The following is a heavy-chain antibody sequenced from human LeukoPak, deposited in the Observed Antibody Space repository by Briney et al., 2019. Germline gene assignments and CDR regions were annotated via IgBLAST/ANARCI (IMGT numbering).Heavy chain of an antibody. CDR1: GGSISSYY. CDR2: IYSSGST. Sequence: KASETLSLTCTVSGGSISSYYWSWIRQPAGKGLEWIGHIYSSGSTNYNPSLKSRITMSVDTSKNHFSLKPSSVTAADTAVYYCASRNPAQDAFNIWGQGTMVTVSS. V-gene: IGHV4-4*07. CDR3: ASRNPAQDAFNI. J-gene: IGHJ3*02.